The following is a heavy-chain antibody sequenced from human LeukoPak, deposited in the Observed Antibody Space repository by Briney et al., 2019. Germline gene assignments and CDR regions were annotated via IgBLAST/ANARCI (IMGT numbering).Heavy chain of an antibody. D-gene: IGHD6-13*01. Sequence: PGGSLRLSCAASGFTFSDYYMSWIRQAPGKGLEWVSYISSSGSTIYYADSVKGRFTISRDNAKNSLYLQMNSLRADDTAVYYCAKDSSSWYYFDDWGQGTLVTVSS. V-gene: IGHV3-11*04. CDR1: GFTFSDYY. J-gene: IGHJ4*02. CDR3: AKDSSSWYYFDD. CDR2: ISSSGSTI.